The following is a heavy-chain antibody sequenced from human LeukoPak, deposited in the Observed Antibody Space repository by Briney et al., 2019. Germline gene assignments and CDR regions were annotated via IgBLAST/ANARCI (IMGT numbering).Heavy chain of an antibody. J-gene: IGHJ6*02. Sequence: GESLNISCQGSGYMSTSYWIGWARQMHGKGLEWLGIINPNDSDTRYSPSFQGKVTISADKSITTAYLRWSSLKASDTAMYYCARQLELQNYYGMDVWGQGTTVTVSS. CDR2: INPNDSDT. V-gene: IGHV5-51*01. CDR3: ARQLELQNYYGMDV. D-gene: IGHD1-7*01. CDR1: GYMSTSYW.